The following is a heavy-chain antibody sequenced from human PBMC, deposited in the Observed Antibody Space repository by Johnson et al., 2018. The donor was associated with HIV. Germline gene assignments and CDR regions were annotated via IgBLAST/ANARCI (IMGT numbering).Heavy chain of an antibody. J-gene: IGHJ3*02. CDR1: GVIFSDYY. CDR2: LRYDGSNK. V-gene: IGHV3-30*02. Sequence: QVQLVESGGGLVKPGGSLRLSCVASGVIFSDYYMSWIRQAPGKGLEWVAFLRYDGSNKYYADSVKGRFTISRDNSKNTLYLQMNSLRAEDTAVYYCARVPNDAFDIWGQGTMVTVSS. CDR3: ARVPNDAFDI.